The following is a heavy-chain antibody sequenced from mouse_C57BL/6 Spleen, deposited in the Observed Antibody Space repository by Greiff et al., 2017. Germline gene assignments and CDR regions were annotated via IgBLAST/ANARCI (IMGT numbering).Heavy chain of an antibody. J-gene: IGHJ1*03. D-gene: IGHD2-3*01. CDR2: ISDGGSYT. V-gene: IGHV5-4*01. Sequence: EVKLVESGGGLVKPGGSLKLSCAASGFTFSSYAMSWVRQTPEKRLEWVATISDGGSYTYYPDNVKGRFTISRDNAKNNLYLQMSHLKSEDTAMYDCAREDYDGYSLYFDVWGTGTTVTVSS. CDR3: AREDYDGYSLYFDV. CDR1: GFTFSSYA.